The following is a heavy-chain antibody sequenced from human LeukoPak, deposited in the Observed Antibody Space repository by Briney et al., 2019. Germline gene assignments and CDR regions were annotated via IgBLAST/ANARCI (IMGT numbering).Heavy chain of an antibody. D-gene: IGHD2-8*01. CDR2: INWNGGST. V-gene: IGHV3-20*04. Sequence: GGSLRLSCAASGFTFDDYGMSWVRQAPGKGLEWVSGINWNGGSTGYADSVKGRFTISRDNAKNSLYLQMNSLRGEDTALYYCAREGAHCANGVCTYYYYMDVWGKGTTVTVSS. CDR1: GFTFDDYG. CDR3: AREGAHCANGVCTYYYYMDV. J-gene: IGHJ6*03.